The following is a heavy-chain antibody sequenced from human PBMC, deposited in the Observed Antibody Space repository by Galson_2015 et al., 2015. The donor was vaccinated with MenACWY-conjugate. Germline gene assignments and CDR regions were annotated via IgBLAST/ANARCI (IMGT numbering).Heavy chain of an antibody. Sequence: SLRLSCAASGFTFSSYAMSWVRQAPGKGLEWVSAISGSGGSTYYADSVKGRFTISRDNSKNTLYLQMNSLRAEDTAVYYCAKNLGAGGVPAAPNYGMDVWGQGTTVTVSS. D-gene: IGHD2-2*01. J-gene: IGHJ6*02. V-gene: IGHV3-23*01. CDR2: ISGSGGST. CDR3: AKNLGAGGVPAAPNYGMDV. CDR1: GFTFSSYA.